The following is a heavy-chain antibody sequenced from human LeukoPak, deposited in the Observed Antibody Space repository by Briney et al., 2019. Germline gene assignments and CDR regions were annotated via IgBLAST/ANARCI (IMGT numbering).Heavy chain of an antibody. J-gene: IGHJ6*03. Sequence: SETLSLTCTVSGGSISSYYWSWIRQPPGKGLEWIGYIYYSGSTNYNPSLKSRVTISVDTSKNQFSLKLSSVTAADTAVYYCARDHPEDYYMDVWGKGTTVTVSS. D-gene: IGHD1-14*01. CDR3: ARDHPEDYYMDV. V-gene: IGHV4-59*01. CDR1: GGSISSYY. CDR2: IYYSGST.